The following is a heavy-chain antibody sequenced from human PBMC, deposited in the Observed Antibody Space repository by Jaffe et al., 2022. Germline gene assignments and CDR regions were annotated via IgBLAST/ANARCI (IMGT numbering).Heavy chain of an antibody. CDR2: IVVGSGNT. CDR1: GFTFTSSA. D-gene: IGHD3-22*01. Sequence: QMQLVQSGPEVKKPGTSVKVSCKASGFTFTSSAMQWVRQARGQRLEWIGWIVVGSGNTNYAQKFQERVTITRDMSTSTAYMELSSLRSEDTAVYYCAADRGDYYDSSGYYYKYYYYMDVWGKGTTVTVSS. V-gene: IGHV1-58*02. J-gene: IGHJ6*03. CDR3: AADRGDYYDSSGYYYKYYYYMDV.